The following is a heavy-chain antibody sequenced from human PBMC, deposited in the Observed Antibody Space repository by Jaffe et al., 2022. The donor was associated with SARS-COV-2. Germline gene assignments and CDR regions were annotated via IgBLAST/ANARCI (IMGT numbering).Heavy chain of an antibody. V-gene: IGHV3-30*18. Sequence: QVQLVESGGGVVQPGRSLRLSCAASGFTFSSYGMHWVRQAPGKGLEWVAVISYDGSNKYYADSVKGRFTISRDNSKNTLYLQMNSLRAEDTAVYYCAKDLDAFLGYYDSSGYSRSSAFDIWGQGTMVTVSS. CDR1: GFTFSSYG. J-gene: IGHJ3*02. D-gene: IGHD3-22*01. CDR2: ISYDGSNK. CDR3: AKDLDAFLGYYDSSGYSRSSAFDI.